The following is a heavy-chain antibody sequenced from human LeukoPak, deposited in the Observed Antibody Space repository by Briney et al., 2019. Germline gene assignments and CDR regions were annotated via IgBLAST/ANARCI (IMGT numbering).Heavy chain of an antibody. CDR2: IYTSGST. Sequence: PSETPSLTCTVSGGSISSYYWSWIRQPAGKGLEWIGRIYTSGSTNYNPSLKSRVTMSVDTSKNQFSLKLRSVTAADTAVYYCAHSGYDLYSYYFDYWGQGTLVTVSS. V-gene: IGHV4-4*07. D-gene: IGHD5-12*01. J-gene: IGHJ4*02. CDR3: AHSGYDLYSYYFDY. CDR1: GGSISSYY.